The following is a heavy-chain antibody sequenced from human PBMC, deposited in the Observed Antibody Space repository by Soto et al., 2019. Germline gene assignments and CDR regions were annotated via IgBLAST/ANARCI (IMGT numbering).Heavy chain of an antibody. D-gene: IGHD5-18*01. V-gene: IGHV4-4*07. Sequence: SETLSLTCTVSGGSISSYYWSWIRQPAGKGLEWIGRIYTSGSTNYNPSLKSRVTMSVDTSKNQFSLKLSSVTAADTAVYYCASLYSYGSPDYYYGMDVWGQGTTVTVSS. CDR1: GGSISSYY. CDR3: ASLYSYGSPDYYYGMDV. J-gene: IGHJ6*02. CDR2: IYTSGST.